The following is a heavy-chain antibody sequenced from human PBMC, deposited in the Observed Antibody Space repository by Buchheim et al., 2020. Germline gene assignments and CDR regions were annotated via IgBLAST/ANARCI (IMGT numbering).Heavy chain of an antibody. V-gene: IGHV3-7*01. CDR1: GFTFSSYW. J-gene: IGHJ6*02. D-gene: IGHD3/OR15-3a*01. Sequence: EVQLVESGGGLVQPGGSLRLSCAASGFTFSSYWMSWVRQAPGKGLEWVANIKQDGSEKYYMDSVKGRFTISRDNAKNSLYLQMNSLRAEDTAVYYCAREWTGKAPPYYYGMDVWGQGTT. CDR2: IKQDGSEK. CDR3: AREWTGKAPPYYYGMDV.